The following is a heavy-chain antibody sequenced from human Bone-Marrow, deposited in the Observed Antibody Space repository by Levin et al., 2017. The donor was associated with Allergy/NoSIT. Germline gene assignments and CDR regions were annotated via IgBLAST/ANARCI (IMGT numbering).Heavy chain of an antibody. V-gene: IGHV4-4*02. J-gene: IGHJ1*01. CDR1: GDSVSSTPW. Sequence: PSETLSLTCAVSGDSVSSTPWWTWVRQAPGKGLEWIGEIYPSGTTIYNPSLKSRVTISLGDSKSQVSLKVTSLTAADTAVYFCATSGYNDSWVSFSLNNWAQGTQVTVSS. CDR3: ATSGYNDSWVSFSLNN. CDR2: IYPSGTT. D-gene: IGHD1-1*01.